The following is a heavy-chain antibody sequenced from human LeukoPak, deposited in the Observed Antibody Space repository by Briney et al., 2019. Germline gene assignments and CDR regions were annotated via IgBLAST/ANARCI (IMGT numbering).Heavy chain of an antibody. CDR3: ARGGVGANYSGGWFDP. CDR1: GYTFTNYD. CDR2: MNPNSGNT. J-gene: IGHJ5*02. D-gene: IGHD4/OR15-4a*01. Sequence: ASVKVSCKASGYTFTNYDINWVRRATGQGLEWMGWMNPNSGNTGYAQKFQGRVTMTRSTSISTAYMELSSLTSEDTAVYYCARGGVGANYSGGWFDPWGQGTLVTVSS. V-gene: IGHV1-8*01.